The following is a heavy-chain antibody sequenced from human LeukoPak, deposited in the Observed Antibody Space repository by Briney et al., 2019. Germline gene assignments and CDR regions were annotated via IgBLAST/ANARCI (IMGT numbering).Heavy chain of an antibody. CDR3: GKEGERHFDLQY. J-gene: IGHJ4*02. CDR2: IYYSGST. D-gene: IGHD5-24*01. V-gene: IGHV4-59*01. Sequence: SQTLSLTCTVSGGSISSYYWSWIRQPPGKGLEWIGYIYYSGSTNYNPSLRSRVTISVDTSKNQFSLKLSSVTAADTAVYFCGKEGERHFDLQYWGQGTPVTVSS. CDR1: GGSISSYY.